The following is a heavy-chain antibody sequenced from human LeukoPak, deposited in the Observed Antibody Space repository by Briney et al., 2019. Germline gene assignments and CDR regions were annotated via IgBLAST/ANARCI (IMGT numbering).Heavy chain of an antibody. CDR1: GFTFSSYG. V-gene: IGHV3-33*01. D-gene: IGHD2-2*01. Sequence: GGSLRLSCAASGFTFSSYGMHWVRQAPGKGLEWVAVIWYDGSNKYYADSVKGRFTISRDNSKNTLYLQMNSLRAEDTAVYYCARDFLGYCSSTSCPYYYGMDVWGQGTTVTVSS. J-gene: IGHJ6*02. CDR3: ARDFLGYCSSTSCPYYYGMDV. CDR2: IWYDGSNK.